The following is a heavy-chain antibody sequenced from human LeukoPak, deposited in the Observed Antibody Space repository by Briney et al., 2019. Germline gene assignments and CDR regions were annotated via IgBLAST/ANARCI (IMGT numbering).Heavy chain of an antibody. Sequence: GGSLRLSCAASGFTFSTYAMHWVRQAPGKGLEYVSAISSNGGDTYYANSVKGRFTISRDNSKNMLYLQMGSLRPEDMAVYYCARERGSSGLTFDYWGQGTLVTVSS. CDR2: ISSNGGDT. J-gene: IGHJ4*02. D-gene: IGHD6-19*01. CDR3: ARERGSSGLTFDY. CDR1: GFTFSTYA. V-gene: IGHV3-64*01.